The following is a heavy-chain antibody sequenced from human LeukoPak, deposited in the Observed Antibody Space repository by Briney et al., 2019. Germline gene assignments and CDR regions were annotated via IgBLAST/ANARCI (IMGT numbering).Heavy chain of an antibody. CDR2: IYSAGST. CDR3: ARVFGAGYSDY. CDR1: GFTVSSNS. Sequence: GGSLRLSCTVSGFTVSSNSMSWVRQAPGKGLEWVSFIYSAGSTHYSDSVKGRFTISIDNSKNTLYLQMNSLRVEDTAVYYCARVFGAGYSDYWGQGTLVTVSS. D-gene: IGHD4/OR15-4a*01. V-gene: IGHV3-53*01. J-gene: IGHJ4*02.